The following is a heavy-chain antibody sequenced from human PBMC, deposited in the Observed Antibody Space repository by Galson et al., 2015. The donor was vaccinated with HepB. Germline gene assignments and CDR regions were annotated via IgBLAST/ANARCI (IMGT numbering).Heavy chain of an antibody. CDR2: ISYDGSNK. V-gene: IGHV3-30*04. CDR1: GFTFSSYA. J-gene: IGHJ6*02. Sequence: SLRLSCAASGFTFSSYAMHWVRQAPGKGLEWVAVISYDGSNKYYADSVKGRFTISRDNSKNTLYLQMNSLRAEDTAVYYCARDLRDSYGCMDVWGQGTTVTVSS. D-gene: IGHD5-18*01. CDR3: ARDLRDSYGCMDV.